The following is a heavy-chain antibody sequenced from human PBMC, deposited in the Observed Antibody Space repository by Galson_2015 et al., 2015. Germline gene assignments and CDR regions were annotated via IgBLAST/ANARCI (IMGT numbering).Heavy chain of an antibody. CDR2: INPNSGGT. CDR1: GYTFTGYY. Sequence: SVKVSCKASGYTFTGYYMHWVRQAPGQGLEWMGRINPNSGGTNYAQKFQGRVTMTRDTSISTAYMELSRLRSDDTAVYYCATLTGPHHDQPNYYYYGMDVWGQGTTVTVSS. J-gene: IGHJ6*02. D-gene: IGHD3-9*01. CDR3: ATLTGPHHDQPNYYYYGMDV. V-gene: IGHV1-2*06.